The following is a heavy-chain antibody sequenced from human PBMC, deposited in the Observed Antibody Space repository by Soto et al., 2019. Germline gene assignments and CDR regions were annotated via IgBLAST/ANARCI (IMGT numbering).Heavy chain of an antibody. CDR1: GYTFTSYA. CDR3: ASSTRLCNCFEP. Sequence: QVQLVQSGAEVKKPGASVKVSCKASGYTFTSYAMHWVRQAPGQRLEWMGWINAGNGNTKYSQKFQGRVTITRDTAARTAYMELSRLRSDDTDVPYRASSTRLCNCFEPWGQGTLVALSS. D-gene: IGHD6-13*01. J-gene: IGHJ5*02. V-gene: IGHV1-3*01. CDR2: INAGNGNT.